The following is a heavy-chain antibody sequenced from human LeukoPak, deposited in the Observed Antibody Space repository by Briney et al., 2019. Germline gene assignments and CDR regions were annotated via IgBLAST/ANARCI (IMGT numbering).Heavy chain of an antibody. CDR3: ARTGESHAFGI. CDR2: ILSDGTNK. CDR1: GFPFSVSA. Sequence: GGSLRLSCAASGFPFSVSAMHWVRQAPGKGLEWVTLILSDGTNKYYTDSVKGRFTISRDNSKKTLYLEMNSLRVEDTAVYYCARTGESHAFGIWGQGTMVTVSS. D-gene: IGHD1-26*01. V-gene: IGHV3-30*04. J-gene: IGHJ3*02.